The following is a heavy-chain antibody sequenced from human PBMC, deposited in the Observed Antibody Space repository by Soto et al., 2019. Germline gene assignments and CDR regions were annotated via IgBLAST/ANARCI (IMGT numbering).Heavy chain of an antibody. CDR1: GGFVRTYY. V-gene: IGHV4-4*07. CDR3: ARLRGHYYDSVASDPQWLDL. J-gene: IGHJ5*02. CDR2: IYGGGST. Sequence: QERLQESGPGLVKPSETLSLTCSVSGGFVRTYYWSWLRHPAGKGLEWIGRIYGGGSTKFNPSLKSRVTMSVDTSKNVFSLKLTSVTAADTATYYCARLRGHYYDSVASDPQWLDLWGQGTLVTVSS. D-gene: IGHD3-22*01.